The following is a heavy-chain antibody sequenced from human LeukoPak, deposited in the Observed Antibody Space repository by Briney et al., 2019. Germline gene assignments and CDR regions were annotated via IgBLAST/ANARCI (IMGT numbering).Heavy chain of an antibody. J-gene: IGHJ4*02. CDR1: KFAFSSYA. CDR3: ANTINGDYSDY. V-gene: IGHV3-23*01. CDR2: ISGGGGNT. D-gene: IGHD1-14*01. Sequence: GGSLRLSCAASKFAFSSYAMSWVRQAPGKGLDWVSAISGGGGNTYYADSVKDRFTISRDNSKNTLYLQMNSLRAEDTAVYYCANTINGDYSDYWGQGTLVTVSS.